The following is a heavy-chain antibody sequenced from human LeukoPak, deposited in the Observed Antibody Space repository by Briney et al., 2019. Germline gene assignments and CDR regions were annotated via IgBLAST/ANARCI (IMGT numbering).Heavy chain of an antibody. CDR2: IKQDGSKK. CDR3: ARDDELWFGESNYFDY. Sequence: GGSLRLSCAASGFTFSSYWMSWVRQAPGKGLEWVANIKQDGSKKYYVDSVKGRFTISRDNAKNSPYLQMNSLRAEDTAVYYCARDDELWFGESNYFDYWGQGTLVTVSS. D-gene: IGHD3-10*01. CDR1: GFTFSSYW. J-gene: IGHJ4*02. V-gene: IGHV3-7*01.